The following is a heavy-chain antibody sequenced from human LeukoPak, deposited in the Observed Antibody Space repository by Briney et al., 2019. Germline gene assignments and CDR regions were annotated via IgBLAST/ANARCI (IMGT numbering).Heavy chain of an antibody. V-gene: IGHV4-39*07. D-gene: IGHD3-10*01. Sequence: GSLRLSCAASGFTFSSYAMSWIRQPPGKGLEWIGSVYYSGSTYYNPSLKSRVTISVDTSKNQFSLKLSSVTAADTAVYYCARDFSYYGSGSYYYGMDVWGQGTTVTVSS. CDR2: VYYSGST. J-gene: IGHJ6*02. CDR3: ARDFSYYGSGSYYYGMDV. CDR1: GFTFSSYA.